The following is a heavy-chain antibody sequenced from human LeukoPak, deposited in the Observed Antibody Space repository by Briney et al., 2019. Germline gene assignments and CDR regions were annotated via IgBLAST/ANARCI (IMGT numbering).Heavy chain of an antibody. CDR1: GYSISSGYY. V-gene: IGHV4-38-2*01. D-gene: IGHD1-1*01. CDR3: ARGSDPNSYYYYMDV. Sequence: PSETLSLTCAVSGYSISSGYYWGWIRPPPGKGLEWIGSIYHSGSTYYNPSLKSRVTISVDTSKNQFSLKLSSVTAADTAVYYCARGSDPNSYYYYMDVWGKGTTVTVSS. J-gene: IGHJ6*03. CDR2: IYHSGST.